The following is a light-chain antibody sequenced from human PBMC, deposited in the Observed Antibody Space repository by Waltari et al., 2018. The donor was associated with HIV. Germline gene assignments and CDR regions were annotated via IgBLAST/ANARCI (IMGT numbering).Light chain of an antibody. CDR1: SSDVGGYNY. CDR2: DVN. CDR3: CSYAGSYTYV. J-gene: IGLJ1*01. V-gene: IGLV2-11*01. Sequence: QSALTQPRSVSGSPGQSVTISCTGTSSDVGGYNYVSWYQQHPGTAPSLMIYDVNRRPSGAPRLFPASKSCTTASLTISGLQAEDEADYYCCSYAGSYTYVFGTGTEVTVL.